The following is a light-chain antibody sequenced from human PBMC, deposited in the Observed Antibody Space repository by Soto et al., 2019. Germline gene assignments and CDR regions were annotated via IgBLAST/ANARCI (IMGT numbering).Light chain of an antibody. CDR3: QQYADTPRT. CDR1: QSVSNIY. V-gene: IGKV3-20*01. Sequence: EIVLTQSPGTLSLSPGERATLSCRASQSVSNIYLAWYQQKPGQAPSLLIYDASNRATGIPDRFSGSGSGTDITLTISRVEPEDFAVYYCQQYADTPRTFGQGTKVEIK. J-gene: IGKJ1*01. CDR2: DAS.